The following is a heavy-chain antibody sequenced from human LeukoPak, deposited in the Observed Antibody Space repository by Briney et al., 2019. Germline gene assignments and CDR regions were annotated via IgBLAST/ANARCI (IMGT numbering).Heavy chain of an antibody. J-gene: IGHJ4*02. Sequence: GGSLRLSCVASGFTFGNYWMHWVRQAPGKGLVWVSRIKTDGSRTNYADSVKGRFTISRDNSKNTLYLQMNSLRAEDTAVYYCASEIIFGSFDYWGQGTLVTVSS. D-gene: IGHD3-3*01. CDR1: GFTFGNYW. CDR3: ASEIIFGSFDY. V-gene: IGHV3-74*01. CDR2: IKTDGSRT.